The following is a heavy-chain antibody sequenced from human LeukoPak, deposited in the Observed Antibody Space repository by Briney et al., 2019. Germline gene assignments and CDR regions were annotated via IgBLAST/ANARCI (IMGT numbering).Heavy chain of an antibody. V-gene: IGHV3-30*02. CDR3: AKDPSIFAVRGDYMDV. D-gene: IGHD3-3*01. CDR2: IRYDGSNK. J-gene: IGHJ6*03. CDR1: GFTFSSYG. Sequence: SGGSLRLSCAASGFTFSSYGMHWVRQAPGKGLEWVAFIRYDGSNKYYADSVKGRFTISRDNSKNTLYLQMNSLRAEDTAVYYCAKDPSIFAVRGDYMDVWGKGTTVTVSS.